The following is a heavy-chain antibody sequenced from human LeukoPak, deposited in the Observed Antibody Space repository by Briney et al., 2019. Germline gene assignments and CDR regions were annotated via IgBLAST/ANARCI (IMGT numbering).Heavy chain of an antibody. D-gene: IGHD1-20*01. CDR3: ARYNFGAHYFDY. J-gene: IGHJ4*02. V-gene: IGHV4-59*08. CDR2: IYYSGST. CDR1: GGSISSYY. Sequence: SETLSLTCTVSGGSISSYYWSWIRQPPGKGLEWIGYIYYSGSTNYNPSLKSRVTISVDTSKNQFSLKLSSVTAADTAVYYCARYNFGAHYFDYWGQGTLVTVSS.